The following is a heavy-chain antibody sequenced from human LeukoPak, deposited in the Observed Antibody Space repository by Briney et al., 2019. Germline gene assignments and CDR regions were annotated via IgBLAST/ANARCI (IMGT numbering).Heavy chain of an antibody. Sequence: PSETLSLTCAVYGGSFSGYYWSWIRKPPGKGLEWIGYIYYSGSTNYNPSLKSRVTISVDTSKNQFSLKLSSVTAADTAVYYCASSPYYYDSSGYAIWGQGTMVTVSS. J-gene: IGHJ3*02. CDR3: ASSPYYYDSSGYAI. CDR2: IYYSGST. V-gene: IGHV4-59*01. D-gene: IGHD3-22*01. CDR1: GGSFSGYY.